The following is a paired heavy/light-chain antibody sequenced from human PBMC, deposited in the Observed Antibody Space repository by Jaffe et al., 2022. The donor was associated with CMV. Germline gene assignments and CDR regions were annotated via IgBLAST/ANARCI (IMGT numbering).Heavy chain of an antibody. CDR1: GFAFSSYT. CDR2: ISGSAYST. Sequence: EVQLLESGGGLVQPGGSLRLSCAASGFAFSSYTMNWVRQAPGKGLEWVSGISGSAYSTYYADSVKGRFTISRDNSRNTLFLQMNSLRAEDTAVYYCANAPDYDYVWGSPARFDPWGQGTLVTVSS. D-gene: IGHD3-16*01. J-gene: IGHJ5*02. V-gene: IGHV3-23*01. CDR3: ANAPDYDYVWGSPARFDP.
Light chain of an antibody. CDR2: KAS. Sequence: DIQMTQSPSTLSASVGDRVTITCRASQTISSWLAWYQQKPGKAPKLLIYKASTLESGVPSRFSGSGSGTEFTLTISSLQPDDFATYYCQQYNSYSQDSFGQGTKLEIK. J-gene: IGKJ2*01. V-gene: IGKV1-5*03. CDR1: QTISSW. CDR3: QQYNSYSQDS.